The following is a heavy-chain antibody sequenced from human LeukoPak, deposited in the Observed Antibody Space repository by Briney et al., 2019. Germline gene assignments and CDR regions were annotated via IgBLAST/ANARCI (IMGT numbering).Heavy chain of an antibody. D-gene: IGHD3-22*01. Sequence: ETLSLTCIVSGGSISSDSYYWNWIRQPPGKGLEWIGYIYYSGSTNYNPSLKSRVTISVDTSKNQFSLKLSSVTAADTAVYYCARRAYDSSGYYQYFDYWGQGTLVTVSS. J-gene: IGHJ4*02. V-gene: IGHV4-61*01. CDR3: ARRAYDSSGYYQYFDY. CDR2: IYYSGST. CDR1: GGSISSDSYY.